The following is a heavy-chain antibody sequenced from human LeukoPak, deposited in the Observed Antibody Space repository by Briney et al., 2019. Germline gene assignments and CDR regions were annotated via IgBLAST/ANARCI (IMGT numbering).Heavy chain of an antibody. J-gene: IGHJ1*01. D-gene: IGHD3-22*01. CDR2: IYYGGST. CDR3: ARGVDYYDSSGSPTLPAEYFQH. V-gene: IGHV4-30-4*01. CDR1: GVSISSGDYY. Sequence: SETLSLTCTVSGVSISSGDYYWSWIRQPPGKGLEWIGYIYYGGSTYYNPSLKSRVTISVDTSKNQFSLKLSSVTAADTAVYYCARGVDYYDSSGSPTLPAEYFQHWGQGTLVTVSS.